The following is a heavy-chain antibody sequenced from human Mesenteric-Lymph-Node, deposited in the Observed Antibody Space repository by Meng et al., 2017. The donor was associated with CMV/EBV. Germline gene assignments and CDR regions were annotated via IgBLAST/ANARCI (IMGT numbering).Heavy chain of an antibody. Sequence: GESLKISCAASGFTFSSYGMHWVRQAPGKGLEWVSYISSRGSTIYYADSVKGRFTISRDNAKNSLYLQMNSLRAEDTAVYYCARFSDDSSGYDNWFDPWGQGALVTVSS. D-gene: IGHD3-22*01. CDR1: GFTFSSYG. CDR3: ARFSDDSSGYDNWFDP. CDR2: ISSRGSTI. V-gene: IGHV3-48*04. J-gene: IGHJ5*02.